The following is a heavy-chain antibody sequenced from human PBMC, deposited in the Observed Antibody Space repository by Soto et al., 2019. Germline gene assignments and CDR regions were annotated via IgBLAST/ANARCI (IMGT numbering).Heavy chain of an antibody. Sequence: ASVKVSCKASGYTFTSYAMHWVRQAPGQRLEWMGWINAGNGNTKYSQKFQGRVTITRDTSASTAYMELSSLRSEDTAVYYCARVAPVQLEIGAFEIWGQGTMVTVSS. V-gene: IGHV1-3*01. CDR3: ARVAPVQLEIGAFEI. CDR2: INAGNGNT. J-gene: IGHJ3*02. D-gene: IGHD6-13*01. CDR1: GYTFTSYA.